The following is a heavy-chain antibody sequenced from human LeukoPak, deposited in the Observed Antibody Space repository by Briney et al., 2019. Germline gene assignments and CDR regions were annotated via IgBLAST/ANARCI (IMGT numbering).Heavy chain of an antibody. V-gene: IGHV1-8*01. CDR1: GYTFTSYD. Sequence: ASVTVSFKASGYTFTSYDINWVRQAPGQGLEWMGWMNPNSGNTGYAQKFQGRVTMTRNTSISTAYMELSSLRSEDTAVYHCARALGSGWYGGLYYFDYWGQGTLVTVSS. J-gene: IGHJ4*02. CDR3: ARALGSGWYGGLYYFDY. D-gene: IGHD6-19*01. CDR2: MNPNSGNT.